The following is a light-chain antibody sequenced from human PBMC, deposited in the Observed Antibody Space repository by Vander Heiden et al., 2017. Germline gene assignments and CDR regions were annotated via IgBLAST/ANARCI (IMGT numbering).Light chain of an antibody. CDR1: QSVSSY. V-gene: IGKV3-11*01. CDR3: QQRSNFFT. J-gene: IGKJ3*01. Sequence: EIVLTQSPATLSLSPGERATLSCSARQSVSSYLAWYQQKPGQAPRLLIYDASNRATGIPAMFSGSGSGTDFTLTISSLEPEDFAVYYCQQRSNFFTFGPGTKVDIK. CDR2: DAS.